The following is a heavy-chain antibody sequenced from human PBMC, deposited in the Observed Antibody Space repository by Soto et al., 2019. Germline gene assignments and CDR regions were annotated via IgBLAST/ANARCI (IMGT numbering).Heavy chain of an antibody. CDR1: GDSVSSNSAA. CDR3: ARERIAVAGTGENWFDP. J-gene: IGHJ5*02. V-gene: IGHV6-1*01. D-gene: IGHD6-19*01. Sequence: RTCAISGDSVSSNSAAWNWIRQSPSRGLEWLGRTYYRSKWYNDYAVSVKSRITINPDTSKNQFSLQLNSVTPEDTAVYYCARERIAVAGTGENWFDPWGQGTLVTVSS. CDR2: TYYRSKWYN.